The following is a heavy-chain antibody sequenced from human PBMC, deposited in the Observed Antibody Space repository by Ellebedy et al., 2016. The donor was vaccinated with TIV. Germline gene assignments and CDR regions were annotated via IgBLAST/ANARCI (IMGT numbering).Heavy chain of an antibody. CDR2: IIPILGIT. V-gene: IGHV1-69*04. CDR1: GGTFSSYV. J-gene: IGHJ6*02. D-gene: IGHD3-16*01. Sequence: AASVKVSCKASGGTFSSYVISWVRQAPGQGLDWMGRIIPILGITNYAQKFQGRVTITADKSTSTAYMELSSLRSEDTAVYYCARSHFGGSYGMDVWGQGTTVTVSS. CDR3: ARSHFGGSYGMDV.